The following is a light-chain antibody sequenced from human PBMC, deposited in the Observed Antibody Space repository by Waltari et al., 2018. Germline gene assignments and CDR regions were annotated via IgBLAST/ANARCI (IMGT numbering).Light chain of an antibody. CDR3: QQYNDDSPWT. CDR2: KAS. J-gene: IGKJ1*01. V-gene: IGKV1-5*03. Sequence: DIQMTQSPSTLSASVGDRVTITCRASQRISSWLAWYQQKPGKAPKLLIYKASSLQSGVPSRFSGSGSGTEFTLTISSLRPDDFATYYCQQYNDDSPWTFGQGTKVEIK. CDR1: QRISSW.